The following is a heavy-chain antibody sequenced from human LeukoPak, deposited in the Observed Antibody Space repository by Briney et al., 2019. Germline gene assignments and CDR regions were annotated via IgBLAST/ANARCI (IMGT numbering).Heavy chain of an antibody. J-gene: IGHJ4*02. Sequence: GGSLRLSCAASGFTSSDYYMSWIRQAPGKGLEWVSYISSSGSTIYYADSVKGRFTISRDNAKNSLYLQMNSLRAEDTAVYYCAREDSSGYPSREFDYWGQGTLVTVSS. CDR2: ISSSGSTI. CDR1: GFTSSDYY. CDR3: AREDSSGYPSREFDY. D-gene: IGHD3-22*01. V-gene: IGHV3-11*01.